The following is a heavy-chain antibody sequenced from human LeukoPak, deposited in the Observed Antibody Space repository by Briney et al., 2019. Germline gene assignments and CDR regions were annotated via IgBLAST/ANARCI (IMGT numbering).Heavy chain of an antibody. Sequence: PGGSLRLSCAASGFTFDDYSMHWVRQAPGKGLEWVSGISWNSGSIVYADSVKGRFTISGDRTKNSLYLQMNSLRAEDMASYYCARGNGYSTSGYVDYWGQGTLVTVSS. CDR3: ARGNGYSTSGYVDY. V-gene: IGHV3-9*03. J-gene: IGHJ4*02. CDR2: ISWNSGSI. D-gene: IGHD6-13*01. CDR1: GFTFDDYS.